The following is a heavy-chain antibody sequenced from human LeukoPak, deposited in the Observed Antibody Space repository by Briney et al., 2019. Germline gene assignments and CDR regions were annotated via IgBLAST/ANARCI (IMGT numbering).Heavy chain of an antibody. D-gene: IGHD5-12*01. CDR3: ARGGIRGYSAFDNLDF. V-gene: IGHV4-59*01. CDR2: VYYGGST. J-gene: IGHJ4*02. CDR1: GASINDFY. Sequence: SETLSLTCAVSGASINDFYWTWVRQPPGKGLEWIGYVYYGGSTNYNPSLKSRVSMSVDTSKNQFSLTLTSVTVADTAFYYCARGGIRGYSAFDNLDFWGLGTHVTVSS.